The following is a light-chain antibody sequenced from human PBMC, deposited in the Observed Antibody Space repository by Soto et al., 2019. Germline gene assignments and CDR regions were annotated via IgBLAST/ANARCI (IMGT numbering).Light chain of an antibody. V-gene: IGLV1-40*01. CDR1: SSNIGAGYD. CDR2: GNS. CDR3: QSYDSSLSGSV. J-gene: IGLJ2*01. Sequence: QSVLTQPPAVSGAPGQRVTISCTGRSSNIGAGYDVHWYQQLPGTAPKLLIYGNSNRPSGVPDRFSGSKSGTSASLAITGLQAEDEADYYCQSYDSSLSGSVVGGGTALTVL.